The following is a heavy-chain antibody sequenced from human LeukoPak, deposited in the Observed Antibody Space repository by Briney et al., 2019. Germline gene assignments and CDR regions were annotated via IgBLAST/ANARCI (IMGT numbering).Heavy chain of an antibody. D-gene: IGHD3-10*01. V-gene: IGHV4-4*07. J-gene: IGHJ5*02. Sequence: SETLSLTCTVSGGSISSYYWSWIRQPAGKGLEWIGRIYTSGSTNYNPSLKSRVTMSVDTSKNQFSLKLSSVTAADTAVYYCARVGGVGLLWFGERSNWFDPWGQGTLVTVSS. CDR3: ARVGGVGLLWFGERSNWFDP. CDR2: IYTSGST. CDR1: GGSISSYY.